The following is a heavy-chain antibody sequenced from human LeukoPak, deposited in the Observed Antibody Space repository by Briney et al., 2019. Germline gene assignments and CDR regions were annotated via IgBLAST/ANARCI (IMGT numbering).Heavy chain of an antibody. Sequence: GGSLRLSCAASVFTFSSYAMSWVRQAPGKGLEWVSAISGSGGSTYYADSVKGRFTISRDNSKNTLYLQMNSLRAEDTAVYYCAKDQIQDTAMVTLGAFDIWGQGTMVTVSS. D-gene: IGHD5-18*01. CDR2: ISGSGGST. CDR1: VFTFSSYA. CDR3: AKDQIQDTAMVTLGAFDI. J-gene: IGHJ3*02. V-gene: IGHV3-23*01.